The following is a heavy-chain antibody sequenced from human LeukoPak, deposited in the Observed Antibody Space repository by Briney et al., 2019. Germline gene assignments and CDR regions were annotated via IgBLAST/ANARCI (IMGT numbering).Heavy chain of an antibody. CDR3: AKVQQLVPYYFDY. J-gene: IGHJ4*02. CDR2: ISGSGGST. CDR1: GFTFSSYA. V-gene: IGHV3-23*01. Sequence: PGGSLRLSCAASGFTFSSYAMRWVRQAPGKGLEWVSTISGSGGSTYYPDSVKGRFTISRDNSKNTLYLQMNSLRAEDTAVYYCAKVQQLVPYYFDYWGQGTLVTVSS. D-gene: IGHD6-13*01.